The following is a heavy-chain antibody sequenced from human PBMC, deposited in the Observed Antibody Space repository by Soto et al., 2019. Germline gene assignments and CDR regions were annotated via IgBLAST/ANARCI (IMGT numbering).Heavy chain of an antibody. CDR3: AKETYSGPLDY. Sequence: QVQLVESGGGVVQPGRSLRLSCAASGFTFSSYGMHWVRQAPGKGLEWVAVISYDGSNKYYADPVKGRFTISRDNSKNTLYLQMNSLRAEDTDVYYCAKETYSGPLDYWGQGTLVTVSS. CDR1: GFTFSSYG. J-gene: IGHJ4*02. CDR2: ISYDGSNK. D-gene: IGHD2-15*01. V-gene: IGHV3-30*18.